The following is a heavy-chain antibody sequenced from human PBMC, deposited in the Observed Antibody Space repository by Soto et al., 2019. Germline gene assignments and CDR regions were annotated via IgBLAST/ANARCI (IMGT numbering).Heavy chain of an antibody. J-gene: IGHJ5*02. V-gene: IGHV4-39*01. D-gene: IGHD3-10*01. CDR1: GGSISSFAYY. Sequence: SETLSLTCTVSGGSISSFAYYWGWIRQPPGKGLEWIGTVYYNENTYYDPSLKSRVTISVETAKNQFSLNLRAVPAADTAIYFCARRERYYGSPGWFDPWGQGTLVTVSS. CDR2: VYYNENT. CDR3: ARRERYYGSPGWFDP.